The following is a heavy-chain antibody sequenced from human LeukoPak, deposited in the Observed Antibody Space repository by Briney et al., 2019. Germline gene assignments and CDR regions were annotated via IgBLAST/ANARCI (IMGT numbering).Heavy chain of an antibody. V-gene: IGHV3-7*03. CDR2: INQDGSEK. J-gene: IGHJ4*02. Sequence: GGSLRLSCVASGFTFSNYWMTWFRQTPGKGLEWVGNINQDGSEKYYLDSVRGRFTISRDNAKNSLYLQMNSLRAEDTAVYYCAKDTGGVTMIVVAPLAYWGQGTLVTVSS. D-gene: IGHD3-22*01. CDR3: AKDTGGVTMIVVAPLAY. CDR1: GFTFSNYW.